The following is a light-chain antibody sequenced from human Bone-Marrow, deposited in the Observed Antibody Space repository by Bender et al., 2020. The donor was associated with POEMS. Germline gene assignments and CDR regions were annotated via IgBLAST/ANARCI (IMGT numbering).Light chain of an antibody. J-gene: IGLJ2*01. Sequence: QSALTQPPSVSGSPGQSVTISCTGTSSDFGLHNRVCWYQQHPGKAPKLMIYEVSKRPSGVPDRFSGSKSGNTASLTVSGLQAEDEADYYCSSYAGSNRVIFGGGTQLTVL. CDR3: SSYAGSNRVI. CDR1: SSDFGLHNR. CDR2: EVS. V-gene: IGLV2-8*01.